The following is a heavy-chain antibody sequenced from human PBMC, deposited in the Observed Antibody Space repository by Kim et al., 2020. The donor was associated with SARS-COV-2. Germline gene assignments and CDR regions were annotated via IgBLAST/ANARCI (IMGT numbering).Heavy chain of an antibody. CDR1: GGSISSSNW. CDR3: ASAYISGLEGFDY. CDR2: IYHSGTT. V-gene: IGHV4-4*02. Sequence: SETLSLTCAVSGGSISSSNWWSWVRQPPGKGLEWIGEIYHSGTTNYNSSLKSRVTISVDTSKNQFSLKLSSVTAADTAVYYCASAYISGLEGFDYWGPGTLVTVSS. D-gene: IGHD6-19*01. J-gene: IGHJ4*02.